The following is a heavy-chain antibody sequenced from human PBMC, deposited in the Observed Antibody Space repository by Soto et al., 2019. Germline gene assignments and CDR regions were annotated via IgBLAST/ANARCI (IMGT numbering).Heavy chain of an antibody. CDR3: AHCRGGVASF. V-gene: IGHV2-5*02. CDR1: GFSLNTRDVG. D-gene: IGHD3-16*01. J-gene: IGHJ4*02. CDR2: VYWDDDK. Sequence: QITLNESGPALVKPTQTLTLTCTFSGFSLNTRDVGVGWIRQPPGKALEWLGVVYWDDDKTYSPSLKSRLTITKDTTKNQVVLRMTKKDPVDTATYYCAHCRGGVASFWGQGTLVTVSS.